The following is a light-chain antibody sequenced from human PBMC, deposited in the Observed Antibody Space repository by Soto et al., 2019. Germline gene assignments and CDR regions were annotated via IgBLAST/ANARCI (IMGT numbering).Light chain of an antibody. V-gene: IGLV2-14*01. J-gene: IGLJ1*01. Sequence: QSVLTQPASVSGSPGQSITISCTGTSSDIGSYNFVSWYQQRPGKAPQLIIYAVSHRPSGVSGRFSGSKSGNTASLTISGLQAEDEAEYFCFSFTTTSTHVFGTGTKVTVL. CDR1: SSDIGSYNF. CDR3: FSFTTTSTHV. CDR2: AVS.